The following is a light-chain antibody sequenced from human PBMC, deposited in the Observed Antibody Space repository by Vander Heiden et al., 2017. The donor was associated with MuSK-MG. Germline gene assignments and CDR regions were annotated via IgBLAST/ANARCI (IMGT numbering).Light chain of an antibody. J-gene: IGKJ1*01. CDR1: QSISSY. Sequence: DIHMTQSPSSLSASVGGRVTITCRASQSISSYLNSYQQKPGKAPNLLIYGASSFQSGVPSPFSGSGSGTDFTLTINKLQPEDFATYYCQQSYTTAPTFGQGTKVEIK. CDR3: QQSYTTAPT. CDR2: GAS. V-gene: IGKV1-39*01.